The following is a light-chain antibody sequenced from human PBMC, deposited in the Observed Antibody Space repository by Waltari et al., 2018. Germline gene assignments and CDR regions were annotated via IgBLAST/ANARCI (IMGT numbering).Light chain of an antibody. J-gene: IGKJ1*01. CDR1: QGVSRT. CDR2: GAS. CDR3: QHYVRLPAT. Sequence: SCRASQGVSRTLAWYQQKPGQAPRLLIFGASTRATGIPDRFSGSCSGTDFSLTISRLEPEDFAVYYCQHYVRLPATFGQGTKVEIK. V-gene: IGKV3-20*01.